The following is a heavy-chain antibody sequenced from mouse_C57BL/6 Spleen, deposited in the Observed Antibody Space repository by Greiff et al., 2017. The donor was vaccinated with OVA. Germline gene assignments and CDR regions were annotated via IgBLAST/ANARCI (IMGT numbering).Heavy chain of an antibody. CDR1: GYTFTDYY. Sequence: VQLQQSGPVLVKPGASVKMSCKASGYTFTDYYMNWVKQSHGKSLEWIGVINPYNGGTSYNQKFKGKATLTVDKSSSTAYMELNSLTSEDSAVYYCATTAQATGYFDYWGQGTTLTVSS. CDR3: ATTAQATGYFDY. V-gene: IGHV1-19*01. D-gene: IGHD3-2*02. CDR2: INPYNGGT. J-gene: IGHJ2*01.